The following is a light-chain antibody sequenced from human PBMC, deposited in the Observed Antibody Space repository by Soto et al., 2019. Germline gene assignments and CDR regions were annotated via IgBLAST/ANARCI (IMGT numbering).Light chain of an antibody. J-gene: IGLJ2*01. CDR1: SSDVGIFNY. CDR3: CSYAGSNTMI. CDR2: EVN. Sequence: QSVLTQPPSASGSPGQSVTISCTGTSSDVGIFNYVSWYQQHPDQAPKLLIFEVNKRPSGVPDRFSASKSGNTASLTVSGHQAEDEADYCCCSYAGSNTMIFGGGTKLTVL. V-gene: IGLV2-8*01.